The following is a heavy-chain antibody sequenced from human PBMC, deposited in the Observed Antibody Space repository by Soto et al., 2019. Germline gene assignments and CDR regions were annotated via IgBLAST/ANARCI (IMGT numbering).Heavy chain of an antibody. J-gene: IGHJ6*03. CDR1: GYTFTSYG. CDR2: ISAYNGNT. D-gene: IGHD6-13*01. CDR3: ARESTRKTNIAAAGRNYYYYYMDV. Sequence: QVPLVQSGAEVKKPGASVKVSCKASGYTFTSYGISWVRQAPGQGLEWMGWISAYNGNTNYAQKLQGRVTMTTDTSTSKDYVELRSLRSDDTGVDYCARESTRKTNIAAAGRNYYYYYMDVWGKGTTVTVSS. V-gene: IGHV1-18*01.